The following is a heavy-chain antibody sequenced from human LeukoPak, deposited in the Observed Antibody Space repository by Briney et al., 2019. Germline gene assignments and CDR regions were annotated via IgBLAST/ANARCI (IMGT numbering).Heavy chain of an antibody. V-gene: IGHV1-18*01. D-gene: IGHD2-2*01. J-gene: IGHJ3*02. CDR3: ARGDIVVVPAAIRAFDI. Sequence: GASVKVSCKASGYTFTSYGISWVRQAPGQGLEWMGWISAYNGNTNYAQKLQGRVTMTTDTSTSTAYMELRSLRSDDTAVYYCARGDIVVVPAAIRAFDIWGHGTMVTVSS. CDR2: ISAYNGNT. CDR1: GYTFTSYG.